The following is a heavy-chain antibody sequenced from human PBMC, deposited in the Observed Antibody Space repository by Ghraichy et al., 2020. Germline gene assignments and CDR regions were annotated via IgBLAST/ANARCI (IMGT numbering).Heavy chain of an antibody. V-gene: IGHV4-31*03. J-gene: IGHJ6*03. CDR2: IYYSGST. D-gene: IGHD6-6*01. Sequence: TLSLTCTVSGGSISSGGYYWSWIRQHPGKGLEWIGYIYYSGSTYYNPSLKSRVTISVDTSKNQFSLKLSSVTAADTAVYYCARVCIAARPDYYHYMDVWGKGTTVTVSS. CDR3: ARVCIAARPDYYHYMDV. CDR1: GGSISSGGYY.